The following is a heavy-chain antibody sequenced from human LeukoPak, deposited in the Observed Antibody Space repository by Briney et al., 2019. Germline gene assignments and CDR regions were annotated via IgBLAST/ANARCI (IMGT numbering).Heavy chain of an antibody. V-gene: IGHV3-30*18. D-gene: IGHD4-17*01. CDR1: AFSFISYG. CDR2: ISDDGRNK. Sequence: GGSRRLSCAASAFSFISYGMHWVRQAPGKGLEWVGVISDDGRNKKYADSVKGRFTISRDNSKDTLSLQMNSLRDEDTAVYYCAKRPSDYGDYVTYFDYWGQGTLVTVSS. J-gene: IGHJ4*02. CDR3: AKRPSDYGDYVTYFDY.